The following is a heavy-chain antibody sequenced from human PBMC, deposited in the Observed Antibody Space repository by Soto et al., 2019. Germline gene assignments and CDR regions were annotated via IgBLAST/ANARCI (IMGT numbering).Heavy chain of an antibody. CDR3: ARGPSGDKVHY. CDR1: GGSISSFC. J-gene: IGHJ4*02. Sequence: SQTMSLTRTVSGGSISSFCCSWIRQPPGEGLEWIGHIFDSGTTYTNPSLRSQVAISLDTSKNHFSLTLSSVTAADTAVYYCARGPSGDKVHYWGQGALVTVSS. V-gene: IGHV4-30-4*08. CDR2: IFDSGTT. D-gene: IGHD2-21*02.